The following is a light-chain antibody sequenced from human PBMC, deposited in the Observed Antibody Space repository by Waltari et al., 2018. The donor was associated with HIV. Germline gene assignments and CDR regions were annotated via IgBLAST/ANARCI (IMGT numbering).Light chain of an antibody. CDR1: QSVGSF. CDR2: DAS. V-gene: IGKV3-11*01. CDR3: QQRSNWPPWS. Sequence: EIVLTQSPVILALSPGERATLSCWASQSVGSFLAWYQQRPGQSPSLLIYDASRRATGVPARFSGSGSGTNFTLTIKNLEPEDVAIDYCQQRSNWPPWSFGQGTRVDIK. J-gene: IGKJ1*01.